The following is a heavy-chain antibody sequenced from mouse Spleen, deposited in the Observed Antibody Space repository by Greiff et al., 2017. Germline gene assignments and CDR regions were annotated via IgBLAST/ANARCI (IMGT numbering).Heavy chain of an antibody. J-gene: IGHJ3*01. D-gene: IGHD3-3*01. V-gene: IGHV1-53*01. Sequence: QVQLQQSGTELVKPGASVKLSCKASGYTFTSYWMHWVKQRPGQGLEWIGNINPSNGGTNYNEKFKSKATLTVDKSSSTVYMELSRLTSEDSAVYFCARHEGTSGFAYWGQGTLVTVSA. CDR1: GYTFTSYW. CDR2: INPSNGGT. CDR3: ARHEGTSGFAY.